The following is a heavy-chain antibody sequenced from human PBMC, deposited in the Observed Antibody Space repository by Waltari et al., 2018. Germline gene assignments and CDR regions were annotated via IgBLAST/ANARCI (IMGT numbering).Heavy chain of an antibody. CDR3: ARLLPSIVVVPAATGWFDP. D-gene: IGHD2-2*01. J-gene: IGHJ5*02. CDR1: GASISSHY. V-gene: IGHV4-59*11. CDR2: IYYSGST. Sequence: QVQLQESGPGLVKPSEPLSLTCTVSGASISSHYWSWIRQPPGTDLEWIGYIYYSGSTNYNPSLKSRVTISVDTSKNQFSLKLSSVTAADTAVYYCARLLPSIVVVPAATGWFDPWGQGTLVTVSS.